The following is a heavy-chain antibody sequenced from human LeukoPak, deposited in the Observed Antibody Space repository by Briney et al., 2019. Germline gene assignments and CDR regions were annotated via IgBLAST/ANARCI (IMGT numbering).Heavy chain of an antibody. V-gene: IGHV3-23*01. CDR2: ISGSGGST. CDR3: AKGIVGATRKINFFDY. CDR1: GFTFSSYA. J-gene: IGHJ4*02. Sequence: GGSLRLSCAASGFTFSSYAMSWVRQAPGKGLEWVSAISGSGGSTYYAASAKGRFTISRDNYKNTLYLQMNSRRAEDTAVYYCAKGIVGATRKINFFDYWGQGTLVTVSS. D-gene: IGHD1-26*01.